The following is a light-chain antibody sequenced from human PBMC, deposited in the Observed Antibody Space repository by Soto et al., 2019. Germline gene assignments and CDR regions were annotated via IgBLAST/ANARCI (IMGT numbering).Light chain of an antibody. CDR3: QQRSNWPPWT. CDR1: QSVSSY. CDR2: DAS. V-gene: IGKV3-11*01. Sequence: EIVLTQSPATLSLSPGERATLSCRASQSVSSYLAWYQQKPGQAPRLLIYDASNRATAIPARFSGSGSVTDFTLTISSIQPEDFAVDYCQQRSNWPPWTFGQGTKVEIK. J-gene: IGKJ1*01.